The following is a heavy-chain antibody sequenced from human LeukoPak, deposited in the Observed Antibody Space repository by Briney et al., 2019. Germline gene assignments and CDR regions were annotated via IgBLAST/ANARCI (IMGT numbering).Heavy chain of an antibody. D-gene: IGHD5-24*01. V-gene: IGHV4-59*08. CDR1: GGSISSYY. J-gene: IGHJ1*01. Sequence: SETLSLTCTVSGGSISSYYWSWIRQPPGKGLEWIGYIYYSGSTNYNPSLKSRVTISVDTSKNQFSLKLSSVTAADTAVYYCARQEMATIVQDQLWGQGTLVTVSS. CDR3: ARQEMATIVQDQL. CDR2: IYYSGST.